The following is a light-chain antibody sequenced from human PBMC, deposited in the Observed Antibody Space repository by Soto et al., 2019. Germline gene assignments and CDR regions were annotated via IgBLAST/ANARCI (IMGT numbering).Light chain of an antibody. CDR1: QSVWSS. Sequence: EIVMTQSPATLSVSPGERATLSCRASQSVWSSLAWYQHKPGQAPRLLIYDASTRATGIPARFSGSGSGTEFTLTISSLQSEDFAVYYCHQYHNWPPPYTFGQGTKLQIK. CDR2: DAS. CDR3: HQYHNWPPPYT. J-gene: IGKJ2*01. V-gene: IGKV3D-15*01.